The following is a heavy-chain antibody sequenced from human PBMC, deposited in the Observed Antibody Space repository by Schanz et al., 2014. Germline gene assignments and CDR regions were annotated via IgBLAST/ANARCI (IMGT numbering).Heavy chain of an antibody. CDR2: IWYDGSNK. J-gene: IGHJ4*02. CDR3: AREDCSATSCYFRY. V-gene: IGHV3-33*01. Sequence: QVQLAESGGGVVQPGRSLRLSCAASGFAFSSYGMHWVRQAPGKGLEWVAIIWYDGSNKYYADSVKGRFTISRDNPKKTLYLQMNSLRAEDTAVYYCAREDCSATSCYFRYWGQGTLVTVSS. D-gene: IGHD2-21*01. CDR1: GFAFSSYG.